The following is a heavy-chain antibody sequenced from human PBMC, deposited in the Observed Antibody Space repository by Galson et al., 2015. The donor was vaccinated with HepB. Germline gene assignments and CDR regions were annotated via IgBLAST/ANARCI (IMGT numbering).Heavy chain of an antibody. CDR3: AKVIDPYYDFWSGYYN. V-gene: IGHV3-30*18. CDR1: GFTFSSYG. D-gene: IGHD3-3*01. Sequence: SLRLSCAASGFTFSSYGMHWVRQAPGKGLEWVAVISYDGSNKYYADSVKGRFTISRDNSKNTLYLQMNSLRAEDTAVYYCAKVIDPYYDFWSGYYNWGQGTLVTVSS. J-gene: IGHJ4*02. CDR2: ISYDGSNK.